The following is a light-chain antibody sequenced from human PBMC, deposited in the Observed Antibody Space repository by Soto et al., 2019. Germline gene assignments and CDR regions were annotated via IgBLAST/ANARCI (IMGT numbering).Light chain of an antibody. CDR1: QSVSSY. CDR3: QQRSNWLDT. V-gene: IGKV3-11*01. J-gene: IGKJ4*01. CDR2: DAS. Sequence: EIVLTQSPATLSLSPGERATHSCRASQSVSSYLAWYQQKPGQAPRLLIYDASNRAAGIPARFSGSGSGTDFTLTISSLEPEDFGVYYCQQRSNWLDTFGGGTKVDIK.